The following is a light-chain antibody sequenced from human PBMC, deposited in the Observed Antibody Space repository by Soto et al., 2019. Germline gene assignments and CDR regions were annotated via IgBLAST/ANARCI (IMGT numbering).Light chain of an antibody. CDR2: AAS. CDR3: QQSSNIPST. J-gene: IGKJ2*01. V-gene: IGKV1-39*01. CDR1: QTISTY. Sequence: DIPMTQSPSSLSASVGDRVTITCRASQTISTYLNWYQQNPWKAPKLLIYAASSLQSGVPSLFSGSGSGTDFTLTISSLQPEDFATYCCQQSSNIPSTFGPGTKLEIK.